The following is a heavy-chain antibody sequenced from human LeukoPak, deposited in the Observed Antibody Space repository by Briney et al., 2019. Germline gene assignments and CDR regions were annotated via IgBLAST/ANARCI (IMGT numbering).Heavy chain of an antibody. V-gene: IGHV3-23*01. J-gene: IGHJ4*02. CDR3: AKGLAPRDY. D-gene: IGHD3-9*01. CDR2: ISGSGSST. Sequence: GGSLRLSCAASGFTFSGFAMSWVRQGPGKGLEWVSGISGSGSSTYYADSVKGRFTISKDNSKNTLFLQMNSLRAEDTAVYYCAKGLAPRDYWGQGTLVTVSS. CDR1: GFTFSGFA.